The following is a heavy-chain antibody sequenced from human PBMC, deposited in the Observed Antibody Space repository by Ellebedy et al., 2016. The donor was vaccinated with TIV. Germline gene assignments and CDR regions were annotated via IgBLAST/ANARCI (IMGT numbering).Heavy chain of an antibody. J-gene: IGHJ2*01. D-gene: IGHD6-19*01. CDR2: IIPIFGKP. V-gene: IGHV1-69*13. Sequence: AASVKVSCKASGGTFSSYAINWVRQAPGQGLEWMGGIIPIFGKPNYAQKFLGRVTISADESTSTAYMELSSLRSEDTAIYFCAREVVSGWFHWSFGLWGRGPLVTVSS. CDR3: AREVVSGWFHWSFGL. CDR1: GGTFSSYA.